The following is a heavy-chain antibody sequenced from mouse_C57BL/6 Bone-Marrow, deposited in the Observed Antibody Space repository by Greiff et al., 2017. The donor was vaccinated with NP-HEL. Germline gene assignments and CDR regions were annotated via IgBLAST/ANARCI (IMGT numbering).Heavy chain of an antibody. Sequence: EVKVVESGGGLVKPGGSLKLSCAASGFTFSSYAMSWVRQTPEKRLEWVATISDGGSYTYYPDNVKGRFTISRDNAKNNLYLQMSHLKSEDTAMYYCAREYYGSDAMDYWGQGTSVTVSS. CDR2: ISDGGSYT. D-gene: IGHD1-1*01. J-gene: IGHJ4*01. CDR3: AREYYGSDAMDY. V-gene: IGHV5-4*01. CDR1: GFTFSSYA.